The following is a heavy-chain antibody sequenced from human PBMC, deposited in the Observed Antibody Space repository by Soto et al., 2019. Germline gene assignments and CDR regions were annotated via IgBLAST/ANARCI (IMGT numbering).Heavy chain of an antibody. V-gene: IGHV4-30-2*01. CDR2: IYHSGST. J-gene: IGHJ4*02. D-gene: IGHD6-13*01. CDR1: GGSISSDGYS. Sequence: SETLSLTCAVSGGSISSDGYSWSWIRQPPGKGLEWIGYIYHSGSTYYNPSLKSRVTISVDRSKNQFSLKLSSVTAADTAVYYCASSHAGAHITAAVHWGQGTMVTVSS. CDR3: ASSHAGAHITAAVH.